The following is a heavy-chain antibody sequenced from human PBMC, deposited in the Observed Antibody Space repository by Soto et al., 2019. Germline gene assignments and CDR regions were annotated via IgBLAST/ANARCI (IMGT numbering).Heavy chain of an antibody. CDR1: GGSISSYY. CDR3: AREEDGKFCCGCSCSVVAFDI. D-gene: IGHD2-15*01. Sequence: PSETLSLTCTVSGGSISSYYWSWIRQPPGKGLEWIGYIYYSGSTNYNPSLKSRVTISVDTSKNQFSLKLSSVTAADTAVYYCAREEDGKFCCGCSCSVVAFDIRGQRTMVTGSS. J-gene: IGHJ3*02. V-gene: IGHV4-59*01. CDR2: IYYSGST.